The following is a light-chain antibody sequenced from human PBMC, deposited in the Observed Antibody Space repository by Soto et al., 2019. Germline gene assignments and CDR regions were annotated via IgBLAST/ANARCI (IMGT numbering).Light chain of an antibody. CDR2: GNN. J-gene: IGLJ3*02. CDR3: QSYDSSLSGWV. V-gene: IGLV1-40*01. CDR1: SSNIGAAYD. Sequence: QSVLTQPPSVSGAPGQKVTISCTRSSSNIGAAYDVHWYQHLPGTAPKLLIYGNNNRPPGVPDRFSGSKSGTSASLAITGRQAEDEADYYCQSYDSSLSGWVFGGGTKLTVL.